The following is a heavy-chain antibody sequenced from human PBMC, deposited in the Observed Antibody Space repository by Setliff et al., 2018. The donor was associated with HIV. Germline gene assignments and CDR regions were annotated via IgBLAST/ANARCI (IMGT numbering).Heavy chain of an antibody. J-gene: IGHJ4*02. CDR3: ARGSPIVWFGEFLYPEIDY. CDR1: GDTFSTFA. V-gene: IGHV1-69*13. D-gene: IGHD3-10*01. Sequence: GASVKVSCKASGDTFSTFAIIWVRQAPGQGLEWMGGIISKSNTPDYAQIFKGRLTITADESTSTAHMELVGLTSEDTAVYYCARGSPIVWFGEFLYPEIDYWGQGSLVTVSS. CDR2: IISKSNTP.